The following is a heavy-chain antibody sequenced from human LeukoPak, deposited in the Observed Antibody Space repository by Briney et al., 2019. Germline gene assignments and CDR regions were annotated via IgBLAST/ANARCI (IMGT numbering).Heavy chain of an antibody. CDR2: ISAYNGNT. D-gene: IGHD3-22*01. J-gene: IGHJ4*02. CDR1: GYTFTSYG. Sequence: GASVRVSCKASGYTFTSYGISWVRQAPGQGLEWMGWISAYNGNTNYAQKLQGRVTMTTDTSTSTAYMELRSLRSDDTAVYYCAKEYYYDSSGGFDYWGQGTLVTVSS. CDR3: AKEYYYDSSGGFDY. V-gene: IGHV1-18*01.